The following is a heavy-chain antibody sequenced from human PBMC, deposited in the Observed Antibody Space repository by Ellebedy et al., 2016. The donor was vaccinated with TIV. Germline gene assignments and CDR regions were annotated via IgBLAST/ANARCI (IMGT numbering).Heavy chain of an antibody. J-gene: IGHJ4*02. CDR3: ASSIYCGGDCYSLAFDY. CDR2: IYYSGST. Sequence: MPSETLCLTCAVSGGSISSSNWWSWIRQPPGKGLEWIGYIYYSGSTYYNPSLKSRVTISVDTSKNQFSLKLSSVTAADTAVYYCASSIYCGGDCYSLAFDYWGQGTLVTVSS. D-gene: IGHD2-21*02. CDR1: GGSISSSNW. V-gene: IGHV4-30-4*01.